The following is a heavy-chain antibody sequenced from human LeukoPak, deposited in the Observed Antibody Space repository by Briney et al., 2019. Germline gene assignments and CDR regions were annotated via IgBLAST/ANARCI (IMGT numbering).Heavy chain of an antibody. J-gene: IGHJ6*02. CDR3: ARGDSYGEYPYYYYGMDG. CDR2: IYTSGST. Sequence: PSETLSLTCTVSGGSLSSGSYYWGWLRQPAGKGLEWLGRIYTSGSTNYNPSLKSRVTISVDTSKNQFSLKLSSVTAADTAVYYCARGDSYGEYPYYYYGMDGWGQGTTVTVS. CDR1: GGSLSSGSYY. V-gene: IGHV4-61*02. D-gene: IGHD4-17*01.